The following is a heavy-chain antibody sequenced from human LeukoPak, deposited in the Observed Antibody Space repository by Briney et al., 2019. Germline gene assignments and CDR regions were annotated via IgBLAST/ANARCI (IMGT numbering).Heavy chain of an antibody. V-gene: IGHV1-8*01. CDR3: ARGIPAAAGGNWFDP. CDR1: VYTFTSYD. D-gene: IGHD6-25*01. Sequence: ASVTVSCKASVYTFTSYDINWVRQATGQGLEWMGWMNPNSGNTDYAQKFQGRVTMTSDTSISTAYMELSSLRSEDTAVYYCARGIPAAAGGNWFDPWGQGTLVTVSS. J-gene: IGHJ5*02. CDR2: MNPNSGNT.